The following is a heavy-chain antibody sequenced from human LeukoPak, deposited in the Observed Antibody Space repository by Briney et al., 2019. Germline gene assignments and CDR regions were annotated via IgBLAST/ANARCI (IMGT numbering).Heavy chain of an antibody. CDR3: ARDLTIFGVVNALDY. J-gene: IGHJ4*02. V-gene: IGHV3-74*01. CDR1: GFTFSSYW. Sequence: GGSLRLSCAASGFTFSSYWMHWVRQAPGKGLVWVSRISTDGSSTTYADSVKGRFTVSRDNAKNTLYLQMNSLRAEDTAVYYCARDLTIFGVVNALDYWGQGTLVTVSS. D-gene: IGHD3-3*01. CDR2: ISTDGSST.